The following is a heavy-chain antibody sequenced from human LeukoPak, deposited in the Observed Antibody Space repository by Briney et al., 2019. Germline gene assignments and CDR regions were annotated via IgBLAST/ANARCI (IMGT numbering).Heavy chain of an antibody. CDR2: IGWNSGSI. CDR1: GFTFDDHA. V-gene: IGHV3-9*01. CDR3: AKGFGSSSWYIFDY. Sequence: GGSLRLSCAASGFTFDDHAMHWVRQAPGKGLEWVSGIGWNSGSIGYADSVKGRFTISRDNAKNSLYLQMNSLRAEDTALYYCAKGFGSSSWYIFDYWGQGTLVTVSS. D-gene: IGHD6-13*01. J-gene: IGHJ4*02.